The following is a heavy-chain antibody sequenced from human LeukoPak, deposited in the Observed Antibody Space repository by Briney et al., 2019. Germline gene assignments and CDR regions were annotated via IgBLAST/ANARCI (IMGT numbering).Heavy chain of an antibody. Sequence: ASVKVSCKASGYTFTGYYMHWVRQAPGQGLEWMGWINPNSGGTNYAQKFQGRATMTRDTSINTAYMELSSLTSEDTAVYYCARDYGGNSGWFDPWGQGTLVTVSS. V-gene: IGHV1-2*02. J-gene: IGHJ5*02. CDR1: GYTFTGYY. CDR2: INPNSGGT. D-gene: IGHD4-23*01. CDR3: ARDYGGNSGWFDP.